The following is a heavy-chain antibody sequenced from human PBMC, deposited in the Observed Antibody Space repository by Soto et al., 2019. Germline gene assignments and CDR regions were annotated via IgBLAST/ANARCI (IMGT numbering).Heavy chain of an antibody. J-gene: IGHJ4*02. CDR1: GGSISSSSYY. CDR2: IYYSGST. Sequence: QLQLQESGPGLVKPSETLSLTCTVSGGSISSSSYYWGWIRQPPGKGLEWIGSIYYSGSTYYNPSPKSRVSISVDTSKHQFSLKLSSVTAADTAVYYCARHRDTAMSYFDYWGQGTLVTVSS. CDR3: ARHRDTAMSYFDY. V-gene: IGHV4-39*01. D-gene: IGHD5-18*01.